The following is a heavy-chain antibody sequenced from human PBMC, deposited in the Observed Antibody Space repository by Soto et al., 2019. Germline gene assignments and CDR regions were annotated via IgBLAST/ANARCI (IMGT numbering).Heavy chain of an antibody. CDR1: GGTFNSYA. CDR3: AREAAVAGAGKFDY. CDR2: IIPIFGTA. D-gene: IGHD6-19*01. J-gene: IGHJ4*02. Sequence: ASVKVSCKASGGTFNSYAISWVRQAPGQGLEWMGGIIPIFGTANYAQKFQGRVTITADESTSTAYMELSSLRSEDTAVYYCAREAAVAGAGKFDYWGQGTLVTVSS. V-gene: IGHV1-69*13.